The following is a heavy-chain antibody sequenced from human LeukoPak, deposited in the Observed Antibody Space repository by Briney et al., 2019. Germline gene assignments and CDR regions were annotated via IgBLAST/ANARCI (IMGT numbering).Heavy chain of an antibody. CDR1: GFPLSNAW. CDR2: ISGSGDTT. CDR3: AKEASSAWLDY. J-gene: IGHJ4*02. D-gene: IGHD6-19*01. V-gene: IGHV3-23*01. Sequence: GGSLRLFCGASGFPLSNAWMRWVRRAPGKGLEWVSGISGSGDTTYFADSVKGRFTISRDNSKNTVYLQMNSLRAEDTAVYYCAKEASSAWLDYWGLGTLVTVSS.